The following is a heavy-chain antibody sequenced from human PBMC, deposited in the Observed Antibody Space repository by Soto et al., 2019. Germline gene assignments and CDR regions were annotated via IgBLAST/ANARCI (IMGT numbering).Heavy chain of an antibody. CDR2: INHSGRV. J-gene: IGHJ5*01. CDR3: STRAYDTNGYYRFDP. Sequence: KTSETLSLTCGVYGGSFRNYYWIWIRQSPGKGLEWIGDINHSGRVNYSPSLKSRVTISLDTSKNQFSLTLSAVTAADTAMYYCSTRAYDTNGYYRFDPWGQGTLVTVSS. V-gene: IGHV4-34*01. D-gene: IGHD3-22*01. CDR1: GGSFRNYY.